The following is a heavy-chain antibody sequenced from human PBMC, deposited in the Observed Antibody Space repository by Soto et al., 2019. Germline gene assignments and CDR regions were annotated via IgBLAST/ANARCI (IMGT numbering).Heavy chain of an antibody. Sequence: QVQLVQSGAEVKKPGASVKVSCKASGYTFTSYGISWVRQAPGQGLEGMGWISAYNGNTNYAQKLQGTVTMTTDTSTSTAYMELRSLRSDDTAVYYCASHRIAAAVKYNWFDPWGQGTLVTVSS. D-gene: IGHD6-13*01. J-gene: IGHJ5*02. CDR2: ISAYNGNT. CDR3: ASHRIAAAVKYNWFDP. CDR1: GYTFTSYG. V-gene: IGHV1-18*01.